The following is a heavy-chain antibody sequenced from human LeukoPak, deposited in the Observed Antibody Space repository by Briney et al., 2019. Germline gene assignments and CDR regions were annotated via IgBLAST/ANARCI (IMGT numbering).Heavy chain of an antibody. D-gene: IGHD4-17*01. CDR3: ARDNYGDYEVGYFYMDV. CDR2: IYYSGST. Sequence: PSETQSLTCTVSGGSISSSSYYWGWIRQPPGKGLEWIGSIYYSGSTYYNPSLKSRVAISVDTSKNQFSLKLSSVTAADTAVYYCARDNYGDYEVGYFYMDVWGKGTTVTVSS. V-gene: IGHV4-39*07. CDR1: GGSISSSSYY. J-gene: IGHJ6*03.